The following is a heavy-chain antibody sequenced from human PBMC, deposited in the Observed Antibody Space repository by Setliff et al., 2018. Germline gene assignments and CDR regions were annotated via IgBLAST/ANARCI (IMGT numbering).Heavy chain of an antibody. Sequence: PSETLSLTCTVSGGSINSGVYYWAWIRQPPGKGLEWIGRIYSGGTTYYNSSLKSRVTISVDTSKNQFSLKLSSVTAADTAVYYCARVGDMAYCGGDCYFGDAFDIWGQGTMVTVS. CDR2: IYSGGTT. D-gene: IGHD2-21*01. CDR3: ARVGDMAYCGGDCYFGDAFDI. CDR1: GGSINSGVYY. J-gene: IGHJ3*02. V-gene: IGHV4-39*07.